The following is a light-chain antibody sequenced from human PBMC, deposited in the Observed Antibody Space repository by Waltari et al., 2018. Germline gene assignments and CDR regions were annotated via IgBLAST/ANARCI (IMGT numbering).Light chain of an antibody. CDR3: LQDYDYPLT. V-gene: IGKV1-6*01. Sequence: AIQMTQSPSSLSASVGDRVTITCRASQGIRNDLGWYQQKPGKAPRLLIYVASNLESGVPSRFSGNGTGTDFTLTISNLQPEDFATYYCLQDYDYPLTFGGGTKVEIK. J-gene: IGKJ4*01. CDR1: QGIRND. CDR2: VAS.